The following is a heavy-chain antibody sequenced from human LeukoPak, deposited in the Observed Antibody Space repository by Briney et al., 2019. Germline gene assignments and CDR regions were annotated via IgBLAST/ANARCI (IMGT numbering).Heavy chain of an antibody. D-gene: IGHD3-10*01. V-gene: IGHV3-72*01. J-gene: IGHJ4*02. CDR1: GFTFSTYS. CDR3: ARLFGSGTYYMSDY. Sequence: GGSLRLSCAASGFTFSTYSMNWVRQAPGKGLEWVGRSRNKANSYIIDYTASVMGRFTISRDDSKNSLYLQMNSLKPEDTAVYYCARLFGSGTYYMSDYWGQGTLVTVSS. CDR2: SRNKANSYII.